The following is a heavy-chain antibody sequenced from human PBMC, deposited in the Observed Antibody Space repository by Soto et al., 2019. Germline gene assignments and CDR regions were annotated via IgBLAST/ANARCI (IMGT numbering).Heavy chain of an antibody. V-gene: IGHV3-23*01. CDR3: AKAGCSGGTCYLYYFDY. Sequence: GGSLRLSCAASGFTFSNYAMAVFLQAPGKGLEWVSTISGRGGNTYYADSVKGRFTISRDNSRNTLYLQMDSLRVEDSAVYSCAKAGCSGGTCYLYYFDYWGQGALVTVSS. D-gene: IGHD2-15*01. J-gene: IGHJ4*02. CDR2: ISGRGGNT. CDR1: GFTFSNYA.